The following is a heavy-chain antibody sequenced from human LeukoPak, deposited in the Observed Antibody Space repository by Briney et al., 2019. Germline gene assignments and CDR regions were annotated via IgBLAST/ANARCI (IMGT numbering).Heavy chain of an antibody. CDR3: ARAIAAAESY. CDR2: IKQDGSEK. CDR1: GFTLSNYW. J-gene: IGHJ4*02. Sequence: PGGSLRLSCAASGFTLSNYWISWVRQAPGKGLEWVANIKQDGSEKYYVDSVKGRFTISRDNAKNSVYLQMNSPRAEDTAVYYCARAIAAAESYWGQGTLVTVSS. V-gene: IGHV3-7*01. D-gene: IGHD6-13*01.